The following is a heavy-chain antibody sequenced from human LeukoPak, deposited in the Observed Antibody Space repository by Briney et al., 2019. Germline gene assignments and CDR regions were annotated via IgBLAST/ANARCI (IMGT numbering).Heavy chain of an antibody. D-gene: IGHD3-22*01. CDR3: ARVYYYYDSSGILTLYFDY. V-gene: IGHV1-2*02. Sequence: ASVKVSCKASGYTFTSYLISWVRQVPGQGLEWMGWISGHNGNTDYAQKFQGRVTMTRDTSISTAYMELSRLRSDDTAVYYCARVYYYYDSSGILTLYFDYWGQGTLVTVSS. CDR1: GYTFTSYL. CDR2: ISGHNGNT. J-gene: IGHJ4*02.